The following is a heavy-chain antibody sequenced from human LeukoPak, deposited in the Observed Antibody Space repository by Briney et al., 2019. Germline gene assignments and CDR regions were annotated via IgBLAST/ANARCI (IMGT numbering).Heavy chain of an antibody. CDR3: AREVYGDDYFDY. V-gene: IGHV3-7*05. CDR1: GFTFSRNW. J-gene: IGHJ4*02. Sequence: GGSLRLSCAASGFTFSRNWMSWVRQAPGKGPEWVANIKQDGSQKYYVDSVKGRFTISRDNAKMSLYLQMNSLRAEDTAMYYCAREVYGDDYFDYWGQGTLVTVSS. CDR2: IKQDGSQK. D-gene: IGHD4-17*01.